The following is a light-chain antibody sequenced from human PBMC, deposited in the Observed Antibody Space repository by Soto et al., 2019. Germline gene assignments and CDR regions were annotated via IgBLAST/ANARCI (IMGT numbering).Light chain of an antibody. J-gene: IGLJ1*01. CDR3: AAWDDSLNGLYV. Sequence: QSVLTQPPSASGTPGQRVTISCSGGSSNIGSNTVNWYQQLPGTAPKLLIYSNNQRPSGVPARFSGSKSGTSASLAISGLQSEDEADYYCAAWDDSLNGLYVFGTGTKVTVL. V-gene: IGLV1-44*01. CDR2: SNN. CDR1: SSNIGSNT.